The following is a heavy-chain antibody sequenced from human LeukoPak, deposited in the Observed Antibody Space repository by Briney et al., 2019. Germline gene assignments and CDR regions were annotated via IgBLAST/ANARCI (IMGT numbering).Heavy chain of an antibody. V-gene: IGHV3-74*01. J-gene: IGHJ5*02. CDR3: ATVNEDTAIP. CDR1: GFTFSSFW. Sequence: GGSLRLSRAASGFTFSSFWMHWVRQAPGKGLVWVSRIKSDGTYTSYADSVKGRFAISRDNAKNTLYLQMNSLRTEDTAVYYCATVNEDTAIPWGQGTLVTVSS. D-gene: IGHD5-18*01. CDR2: IKSDGTYT.